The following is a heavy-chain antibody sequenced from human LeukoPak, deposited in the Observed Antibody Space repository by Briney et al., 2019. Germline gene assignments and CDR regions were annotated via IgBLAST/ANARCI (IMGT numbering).Heavy chain of an antibody. Sequence: SETLSLTCAVSGGSISSGGYSWSWIRQPPGKGLEWIGYIYHSGSTYYNPSLKSRVTISVDRSKNQFSLKLSSVTAADTAVYYCAGTSYYYYYGMDVWGQGTTATVSS. J-gene: IGHJ6*02. V-gene: IGHV4-30-2*01. CDR1: GGSISSGGYS. CDR3: AGTSYYYYYGMDV. CDR2: IYHSGST.